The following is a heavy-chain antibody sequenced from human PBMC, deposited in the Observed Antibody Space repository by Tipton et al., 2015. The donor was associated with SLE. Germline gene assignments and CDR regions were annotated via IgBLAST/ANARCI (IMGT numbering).Heavy chain of an antibody. CDR1: GGSISSSSYY. Sequence: LRLSCTVSGGSISSSSYYWGWIRQPPGKGLEWIGRIYYSGSSYYNPSLKSRVTISVDTSKNQFSLKLSSVTAADTAVYYCARPRGMATINWYFDLWGRGTLVTVFS. V-gene: IGHV4-39*07. CDR3: ARPRGMATINWYFDL. D-gene: IGHD5-24*01. J-gene: IGHJ2*01. CDR2: IYYSGSS.